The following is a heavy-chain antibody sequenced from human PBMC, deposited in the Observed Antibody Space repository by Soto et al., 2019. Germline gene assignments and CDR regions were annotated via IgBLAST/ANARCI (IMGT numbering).Heavy chain of an antibody. CDR1: GFTFRSYE. J-gene: IGHJ6*02. D-gene: IGHD2-2*01. V-gene: IGHV3-48*03. CDR2: ISSSGSVI. Sequence: GGSLRLSCVASGFTFRSYEMNWVRQAPGKGLEWVSYISSSGSVIKYGDSVKGRFTISRDNAKNSLYLQMNSLRAEDTALYYCTRSGSNFYYYGMDVWGQGTTVTVSS. CDR3: TRSGSNFYYYGMDV.